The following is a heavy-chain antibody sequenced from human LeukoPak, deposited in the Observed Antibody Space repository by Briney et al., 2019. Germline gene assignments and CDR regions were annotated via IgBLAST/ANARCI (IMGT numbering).Heavy chain of an antibody. CDR1: GGSFSGYY. CDR3: ARHRRAGRRGFDY. V-gene: IGHV4-34*01. D-gene: IGHD2-15*01. J-gene: IGHJ4*02. CDR2: INHSGST. Sequence: PSETLSLTCAVYGGSFSGYYWSWIRQPPGKGLEWIGEINHSGSTNYNPSLKSRVTISVDTSKNQFSLKLSSVTAADTAVYYCARHRRAGRRGFDYWGQGTLVTVSS.